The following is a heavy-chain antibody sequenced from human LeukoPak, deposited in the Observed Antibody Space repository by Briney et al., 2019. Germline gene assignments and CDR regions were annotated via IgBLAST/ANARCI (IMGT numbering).Heavy chain of an antibody. D-gene: IGHD4-17*01. CDR3: ARRGGYGDLPDAFDI. CDR1: GYTFTGYY. V-gene: IGHV1-2*02. CDR2: INPNSGGT. Sequence: ASVKVSCKASGYTFTGYYMHWVRQPPGQGLEWMGWINPNSGGTNYAQKFQGRVTMTRDTSISTAYMELSRLRSDDTAVYYCARRGGYGDLPDAFDIWGQGTMVTVSS. J-gene: IGHJ3*02.